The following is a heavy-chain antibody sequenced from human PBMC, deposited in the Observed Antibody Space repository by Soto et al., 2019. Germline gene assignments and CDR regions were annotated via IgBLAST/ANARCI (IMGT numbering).Heavy chain of an antibody. D-gene: IGHD2-21*02. J-gene: IGHJ5*02. V-gene: IGHV1-18*01. CDR1: GYIFTKYG. CDR3: ARLQLGGDRMLTGLDP. Sequence: QVQVVQSGPELEKPGASVKVSCKAQGYIFTKYGIGWVRQAPGHGLEWMGLINVYNGDRKVAQKFQDRVSMTTDTATATAYMELKSLRSGDTAVYSCARLQLGGDRMLTGLDPWGQGTLVTVSS. CDR2: INVYNGDR.